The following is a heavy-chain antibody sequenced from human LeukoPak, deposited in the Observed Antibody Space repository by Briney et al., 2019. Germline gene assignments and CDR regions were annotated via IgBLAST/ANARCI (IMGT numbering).Heavy chain of an antibody. D-gene: IGHD3-10*01. CDR2: IASDGSHT. V-gene: IGHV3-30-3*01. CDR1: GFTFSTYF. J-gene: IGHJ3*02. CDR3: ARERQDTIVHSGAFDI. Sequence: PGRSLRLSCAASGFTFSTYFMHWVRQAPGKGLEWVAVIASDGSHTFYVESVKGRFTISRDNSKNTLYLQMNSLSAEDTAVYFCARERQDTIVHSGAFDIWGQGTIVTVSS.